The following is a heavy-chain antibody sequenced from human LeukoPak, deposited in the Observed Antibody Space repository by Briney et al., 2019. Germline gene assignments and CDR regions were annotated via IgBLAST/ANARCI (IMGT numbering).Heavy chain of an antibody. Sequence: SETLSLTCAVYGGSLSGYYWSWIRQPPGKGLEWIGEINHSGSTNYNPSLKSRVTISVDTSKNQFSLKLSSVTAADTAVYYCARLRSQYCSSTSCYRSAWGRAAGTGNFDYWGQGTLVTVSS. CDR1: GGSLSGYY. D-gene: IGHD2-2*01. J-gene: IGHJ4*02. CDR3: ARLRSQYCSSTSCYRSAWGRAAGTGNFDY. V-gene: IGHV4-34*01. CDR2: INHSGST.